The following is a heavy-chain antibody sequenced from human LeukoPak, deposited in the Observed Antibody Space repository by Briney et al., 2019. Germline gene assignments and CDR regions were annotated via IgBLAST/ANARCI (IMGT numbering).Heavy chain of an antibody. CDR3: ARDNMGIAAAGDY. J-gene: IGHJ4*02. CDR1: GFTVSSNY. CDR2: IYSGGST. V-gene: IGHV3-53*01. Sequence: GGSLRLSCAASGFTVSSNYMSWVRQAPGKGLEWVSVIYSGGSTYYADSVKGRFTISRDNSKNTLYLQMNSLRAKDTAVYYCARDNMGIAAAGDYWGQGTLVTVSS. D-gene: IGHD6-13*01.